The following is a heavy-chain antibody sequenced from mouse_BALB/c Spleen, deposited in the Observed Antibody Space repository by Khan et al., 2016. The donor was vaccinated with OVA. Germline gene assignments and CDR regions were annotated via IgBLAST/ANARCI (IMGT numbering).Heavy chain of an antibody. Sequence: EVELVESGGGLVKPGGSLKLSCAASGFTFSDYYMYWVRQTPEKRLEWLATISDGGSYTYYPDSVKGRFTISRDDAKNNLYLQMSSLKSEDTAMYYCARGYYGDPFSDWGQGTLVTISA. V-gene: IGHV5-4*02. CDR2: ISDGGSYT. CDR1: GFTFSDYY. CDR3: ARGYYGDPFSD. J-gene: IGHJ3*01. D-gene: IGHD2-13*01.